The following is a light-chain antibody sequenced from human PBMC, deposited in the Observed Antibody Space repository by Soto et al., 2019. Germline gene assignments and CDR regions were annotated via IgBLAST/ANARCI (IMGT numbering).Light chain of an antibody. Sequence: DIQMTQSPSSLSASVGDRVTITCRASQTFGNYLNCYQQKPGKAPKLLISAASSLQRGVPSRFSGSGSGTDFTLTISSLQPEDFATYYCQQSYNTPWTFGQGTKVDIK. J-gene: IGKJ1*01. V-gene: IGKV1-39*01. CDR3: QQSYNTPWT. CDR1: QTFGNY. CDR2: AAS.